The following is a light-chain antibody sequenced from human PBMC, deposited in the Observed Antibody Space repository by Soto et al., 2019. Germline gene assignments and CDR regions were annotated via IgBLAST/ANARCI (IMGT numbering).Light chain of an antibody. CDR3: TSYTTRNTVV. CDR1: SSDVGGYNY. CDR2: DVY. J-gene: IGLJ2*01. V-gene: IGLV2-14*01. Sequence: QSALTQPASVSGSPGQSITISCTGTSSDVGGYNYVSWFQQHPGKAPNLMIYDVYRRPSGVSYRFSGSKSANTASLTISGLQAEDEDDNYCTSYTTRNTVVFGGGTKVTVL.